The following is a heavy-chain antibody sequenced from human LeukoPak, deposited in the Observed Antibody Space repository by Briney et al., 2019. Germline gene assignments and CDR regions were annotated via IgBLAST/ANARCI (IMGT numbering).Heavy chain of an antibody. Sequence: GGSLRPSCAASGFTFNRYSMNWVRQAPGKGPEWVSIIGGGSDDIYYADSVKGRFTISRDNAKNSLYLQMNGLRAEDTAVYYCARAGAYSSSSPAGLWGQGTLVTVSS. CDR1: GFTFNRYS. V-gene: IGHV3-21*01. D-gene: IGHD6-6*01. CDR2: IGGGSDDI. CDR3: ARAGAYSSSSPAGL. J-gene: IGHJ4*02.